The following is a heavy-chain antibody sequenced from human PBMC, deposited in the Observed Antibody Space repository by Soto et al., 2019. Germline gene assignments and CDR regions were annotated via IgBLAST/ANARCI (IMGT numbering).Heavy chain of an antibody. J-gene: IGHJ5*02. CDR2: ISSSSSTI. V-gene: IGHV3-48*02. CDR1: GFTFSSYS. D-gene: IGHD6-13*01. CDR3: ASSDSSSWYTCFDP. Sequence: GGSLRLSCAASGFTFSSYSMNWVRQAPGKGLEWVSYISSSSSTIYYADSVKGRFTISRDNAKNSLYLQMNSLRDEDTAVYYCASSDSSSWYTCFDPWCQGTLVTVSS.